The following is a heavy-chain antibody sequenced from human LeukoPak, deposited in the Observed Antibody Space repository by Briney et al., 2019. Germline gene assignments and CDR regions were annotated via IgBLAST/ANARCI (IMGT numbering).Heavy chain of an antibody. Sequence: GGSLRLSCAASGFTFDDYAMHWVRQAPGKGLEWVPLISWDGGSTYYADSVKGRFTISRDNSKNSLYLQMNSLRAEDTALYYCAKDSEPSIAVAGTETGGFDYWGQGTLVTVSS. V-gene: IGHV3-43D*03. CDR1: GFTFDDYA. CDR2: ISWDGGST. CDR3: AKDSEPSIAVAGTETGGFDY. D-gene: IGHD6-19*01. J-gene: IGHJ4*02.